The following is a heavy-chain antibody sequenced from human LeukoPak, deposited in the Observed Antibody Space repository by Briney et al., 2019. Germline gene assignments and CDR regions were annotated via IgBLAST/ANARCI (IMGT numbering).Heavy chain of an antibody. Sequence: GESLKISCQGSGYSFTTYWIAWVRQMPGKGLEWMGIIYPGDSDTRYSPSFQGQVTISADKSINTAYSQWNSLKASDTATYFCARRRGSLYSFDYWGQGTLVTVPS. CDR3: ARRRGSLYSFDY. J-gene: IGHJ4*02. CDR1: GYSFTTYW. V-gene: IGHV5-51*01. CDR2: IYPGDSDT. D-gene: IGHD3-16*01.